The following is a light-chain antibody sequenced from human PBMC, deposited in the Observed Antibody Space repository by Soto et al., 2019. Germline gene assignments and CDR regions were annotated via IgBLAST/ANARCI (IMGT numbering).Light chain of an antibody. V-gene: IGKV3-11*01. CDR1: QSVSSY. Sequence: EIVLTQSPATLSLSPGERATLSCRASQSVSSYLAWYQQKPGQAPRLLIYDASNRATGIPARFSGSGSGADFTLNISSLEPEDFAVYYCQQRSNWPPYTFGQGTKLVIK. CDR3: QQRSNWPPYT. J-gene: IGKJ2*01. CDR2: DAS.